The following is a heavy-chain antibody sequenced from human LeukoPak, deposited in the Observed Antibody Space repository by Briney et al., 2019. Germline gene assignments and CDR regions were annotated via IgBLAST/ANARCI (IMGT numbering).Heavy chain of an antibody. CDR1: GGSISSGGYY. J-gene: IGHJ6*02. CDR3: ARETPYCSSTSCYRGPNYYYGMDV. CDR2: IYYSGST. D-gene: IGHD2-2*01. V-gene: IGHV4-31*01. Sequence: PSQTLSLTCTVSGGSISSGGYYWSWIRQHPGKGLEWIGYIYYSGSTYYNLSLKSQVTISVDTSKNQFSLKLSSVTTADTAVYYCARETPYCSSTSCYRGPNYYYGMDVWGQGTTVTVSS.